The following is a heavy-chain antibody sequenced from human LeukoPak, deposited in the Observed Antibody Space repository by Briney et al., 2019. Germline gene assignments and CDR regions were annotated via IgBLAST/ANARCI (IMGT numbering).Heavy chain of an antibody. CDR3: ARWTTLTTKALDY. CDR2: MNPNSGNT. CDR1: GYTFTSYD. J-gene: IGHJ4*02. D-gene: IGHD4-17*01. Sequence: ASVKVSCKASGYTFTSYDINWVRQATGQGLEWMGWMNPNSGNTGYAQKFQGRVTITRNTSISTAYMELSSLRSEDTAVYYCARWTTLTTKALDYWGQGTLVTVS. V-gene: IGHV1-8*03.